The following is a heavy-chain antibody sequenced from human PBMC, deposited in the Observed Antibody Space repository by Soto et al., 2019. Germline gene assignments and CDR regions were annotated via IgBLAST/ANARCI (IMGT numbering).Heavy chain of an antibody. Sequence: SETLSLTCTVSGGSISSSSYYWGWIRQPPGKGLEWIGSIYYSGSTYYNPSLKSRVTISVDTSKNQFSLKLSSVTAADTAVYYCARPRDIVVVPAATLGAFDSWGQGTMVTV. CDR1: GGSISSSSYY. CDR2: IYYSGST. V-gene: IGHV4-39*01. D-gene: IGHD2-2*01. CDR3: ARPRDIVVVPAATLGAFDS. J-gene: IGHJ3*02.